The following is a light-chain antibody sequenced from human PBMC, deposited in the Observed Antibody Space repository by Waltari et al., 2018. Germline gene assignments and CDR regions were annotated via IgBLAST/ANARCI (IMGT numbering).Light chain of an antibody. J-gene: IGKJ1*01. CDR3: QQYNNWPPWT. V-gene: IGKV3-15*01. CDR1: QIVRNN. CDR2: GAS. Sequence: EIVMTQSPATLSVSPGERATLSCRAIQIVRNNLVWYQQKPGQAPRLLIYGASTRVTGIPAWFSGSGSGTEFTLTISSLQSEDFAVYYCQQYNNWPPWTFGQGTKVEIK.